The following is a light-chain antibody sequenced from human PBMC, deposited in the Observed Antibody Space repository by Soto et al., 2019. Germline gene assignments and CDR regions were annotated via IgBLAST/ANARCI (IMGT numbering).Light chain of an antibody. J-gene: IGKJ5*01. V-gene: IGKV1-27*01. Sequence: DIQMTQSPSSLSASVGDRVTITCPASQGISNYLAWYQQKPGKVPKLLIYAASTLQSGVPSRFSGSGSGTDFTLTSSSLQPENVATYYCQKYNSASITFGQGTRLEIK. CDR1: QGISNY. CDR2: AAS. CDR3: QKYNSASIT.